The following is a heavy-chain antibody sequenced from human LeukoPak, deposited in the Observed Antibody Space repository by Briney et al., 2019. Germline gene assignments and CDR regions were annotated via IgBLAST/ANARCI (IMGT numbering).Heavy chain of an antibody. V-gene: IGHV3-23*01. D-gene: IGHD4-23*01. Sequence: PGGSLRLSCAASGFTFSNYAMTWVRQAPGKGLEWVSTISGTGGFTTSTYYADSVKGRFTISRDNSDNKLYLQMDGLRADDTAVYYCVKDRRYGGNSALSWFDPWGQGTPVTVSS. CDR2: ISGTGGFTTST. CDR1: GFTFSNYA. CDR3: VKDRRYGGNSALSWFDP. J-gene: IGHJ5*02.